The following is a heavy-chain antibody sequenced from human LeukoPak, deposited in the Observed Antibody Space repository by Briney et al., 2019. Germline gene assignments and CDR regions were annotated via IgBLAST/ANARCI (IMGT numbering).Heavy chain of an antibody. J-gene: IGHJ6*02. CDR3: ARVQQLVLHYYYGMDV. CDR1: GFTFSSYA. Sequence: GESLKISCAASGFTFSSYAMHWVRQAPGKGLEWVAVISYDGSNKYYADSVKGRFTISRDNSKNTLYLQMNSLRAEDTAVYYCARVQQLVLHYYYGMDVWGQGTTVTVSS. CDR2: ISYDGSNK. D-gene: IGHD6-13*01. V-gene: IGHV3-30-3*01.